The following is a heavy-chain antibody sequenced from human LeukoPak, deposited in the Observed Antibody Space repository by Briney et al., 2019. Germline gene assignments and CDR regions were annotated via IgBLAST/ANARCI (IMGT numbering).Heavy chain of an antibody. CDR2: ISSGSSTI. CDR3: ARDLISDFWSGYNY. D-gene: IGHD3-3*01. V-gene: IGHV3-48*01. CDR1: GFTFSSYN. Sequence: QPGGSLRLSCAASGFTFSSYNINWVRQAPGKGLEWVSFISSGSSTIYYADSVKGRFTISRDNAKNSLYLQMNSLRAEDTAVYYCARDLISDFWSGYNYWGQGTLVTVSS. J-gene: IGHJ4*02.